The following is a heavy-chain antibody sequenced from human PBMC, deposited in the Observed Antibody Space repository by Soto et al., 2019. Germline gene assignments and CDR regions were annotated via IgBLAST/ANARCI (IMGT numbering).Heavy chain of an antibody. Sequence: GGSLRLSCAASGFTFSSYSMNWVRQAPGKGLEWVSSISSSSSSYIYYADSVKGRFTISRDNAKNSLYLQMNSLRAEDTAVYYCARAFSARASDYWGQGTLVTVSS. J-gene: IGHJ4*02. CDR2: ISSSSSSYI. CDR1: GFTFSSYS. CDR3: ARAFSARASDY. D-gene: IGHD6-25*01. V-gene: IGHV3-21*01.